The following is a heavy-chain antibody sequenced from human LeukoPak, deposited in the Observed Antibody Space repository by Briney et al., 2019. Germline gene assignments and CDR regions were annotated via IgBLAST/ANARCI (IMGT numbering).Heavy chain of an antibody. J-gene: IGHJ5*02. V-gene: IGHV4-59*12. D-gene: IGHD3-10*01. Sequence: SETLSLTCTVSGGSISSYYWSWIRQPPGKGLEWIGYIYYSGSTNYNPSLKSRVTISVDTSKNQFSLKLSSVTAADTAVYYCARRTRRITMVRGDSNWFDPWGQGTLVTVSS. CDR1: GGSISSYY. CDR3: ARRTRRITMVRGDSNWFDP. CDR2: IYYSGST.